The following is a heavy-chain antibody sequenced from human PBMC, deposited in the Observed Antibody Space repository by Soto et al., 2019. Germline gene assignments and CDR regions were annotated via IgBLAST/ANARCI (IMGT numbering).Heavy chain of an antibody. CDR2: ISAYNGNT. D-gene: IGHD3-9*01. J-gene: IGHJ6*02. Sequence: ASVKVSCKAAGYAFTSYGISWGRQAPGQGLEWMGWISAYNGNTNYAQKLQGRVTMTTDTSTSTAYMELRSLRSDDTAVYYCARAPYYDILTGYYSGYYGMDVWGQGTTVTVSS. CDR1: GYAFTSYG. V-gene: IGHV1-18*01. CDR3: ARAPYYDILTGYYSGYYGMDV.